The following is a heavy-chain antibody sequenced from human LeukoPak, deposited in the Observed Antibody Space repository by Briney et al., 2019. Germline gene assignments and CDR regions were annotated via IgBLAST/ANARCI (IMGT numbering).Heavy chain of an antibody. J-gene: IGHJ2*01. Sequence: GGSLRPSCEASGFSFDEYHMSWIRQAPGKGLEWVSYISHSGSTIYYADSVKGRFTISRDNAKNSVFLQMNSLRAEDTALYYCARDPKNASGWLWYSDLWGRGTLVVVSS. CDR2: ISHSGSTI. CDR1: GFSFDEYH. V-gene: IGHV3-11*01. CDR3: ARDPKNASGWLWYSDL. D-gene: IGHD6-19*01.